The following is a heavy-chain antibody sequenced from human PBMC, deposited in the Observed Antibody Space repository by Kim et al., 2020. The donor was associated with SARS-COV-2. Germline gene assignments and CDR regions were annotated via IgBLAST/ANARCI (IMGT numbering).Heavy chain of an antibody. CDR2: IDPSDSYT. D-gene: IGHD3-22*01. Sequence: GESLKISCKGSGYSFTSYWISWVRQMPGKGLEWMGRIDPSDSYTNYSPTFQGHVTISADKSISTAYLQWSSLKASATAMYYCARQSGEYYYDSSGYYLDWFDPWGQGTLVTVSS. CDR1: GYSFTSYW. J-gene: IGHJ5*02. CDR3: ARQSGEYYYDSSGYYLDWFDP. V-gene: IGHV5-10-1*01.